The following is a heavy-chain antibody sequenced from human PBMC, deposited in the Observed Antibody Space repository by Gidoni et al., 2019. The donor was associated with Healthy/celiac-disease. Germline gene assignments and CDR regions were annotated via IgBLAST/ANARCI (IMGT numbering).Heavy chain of an antibody. J-gene: IGHJ6*02. CDR2: ISGSGGST. Sequence: EVQLLESGGCLVQPGGSLRLSCAASGFTFSSYAMSWVRQAPGKGLEWVSAISGSGGSTYYADSVKGRFTISRDNSKNTLYLQMNSLRAEDTAVYYCAREDIVVVPAAIGDYYYYGMDVWGQGTTVTVSS. CDR3: AREDIVVVPAAIGDYYYYGMDV. V-gene: IGHV3-23*01. CDR1: GFTFSSYA. D-gene: IGHD2-2*01.